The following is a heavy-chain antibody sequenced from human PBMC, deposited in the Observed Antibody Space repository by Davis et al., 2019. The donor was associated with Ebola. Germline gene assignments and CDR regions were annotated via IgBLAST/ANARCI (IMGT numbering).Heavy chain of an antibody. D-gene: IGHD3-22*01. Sequence: PGGSLRLSCAASGFTFSSYGMHWVRQAPGKGLEWVAVIWSDGSNKYYADSVKGRFTISRDDSKNTLYLQMNSLGAEDTAVYSCARSHYDTSGYNDYWGQGTLVTVSS. V-gene: IGHV3-33*01. CDR2: IWSDGSNK. CDR3: ARSHYDTSGYNDY. J-gene: IGHJ4*02. CDR1: GFTFSSYG.